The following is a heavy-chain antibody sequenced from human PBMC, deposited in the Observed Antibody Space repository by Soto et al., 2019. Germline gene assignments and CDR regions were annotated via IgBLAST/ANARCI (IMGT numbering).Heavy chain of an antibody. Sequence: SETLSLTCAVSGYSISSGYYWGWIRQPPGKGLEWIGSIYHSGSTYYNPSLKSRVTISVDTSKNQFSLKLSSVTAADTAVYYCARVENTAMGYGPDYWGQGTLVTVSS. D-gene: IGHD5-18*01. CDR2: IYHSGST. J-gene: IGHJ4*02. CDR1: GYSISSGYY. V-gene: IGHV4-38-2*01. CDR3: ARVENTAMGYGPDY.